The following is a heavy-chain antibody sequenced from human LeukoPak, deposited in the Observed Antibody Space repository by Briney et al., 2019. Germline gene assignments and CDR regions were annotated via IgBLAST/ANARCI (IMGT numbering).Heavy chain of an antibody. V-gene: IGHV3-23*01. Sequence: PGGSLRLSCAASGFTFSNSAMSWVRQAPGKGLEWVSTLSGSGITTYYADSVKGRFTISRDNSENTLYLQMNSLRAEDTAVYYCAKGIYSSGWSYFDYWSHGTLVTVSS. CDR3: AKGIYSSGWSYFDY. CDR2: LSGSGITT. J-gene: IGHJ4*01. D-gene: IGHD6-19*01. CDR1: GFTFSNSA.